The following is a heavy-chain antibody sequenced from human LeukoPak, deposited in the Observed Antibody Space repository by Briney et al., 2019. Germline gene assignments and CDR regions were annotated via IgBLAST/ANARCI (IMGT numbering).Heavy chain of an antibody. V-gene: IGHV3-21*01. Sequence: GGSLRLSCAASGFTFSSYSMNWVRQAPGKGLEWVSSISSSSSYIYYADSVKGRFTISRDNAKGTLCLQMSSLRAEDTAVYYCTGHHQAYSRTYWGQGTLVTVSS. D-gene: IGHD4-11*01. CDR2: ISSSSSYI. CDR1: GFTFSSYS. CDR3: TGHHQAYSRTY. J-gene: IGHJ4*02.